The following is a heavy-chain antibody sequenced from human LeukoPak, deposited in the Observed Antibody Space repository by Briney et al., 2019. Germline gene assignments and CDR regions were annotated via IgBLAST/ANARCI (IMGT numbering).Heavy chain of an antibody. CDR3: ARAHQIYYYYMDV. V-gene: IGHV3-74*01. J-gene: IGHJ6*03. CDR1: GFTFRSYW. Sequence: GGSLRLSCAASGFTFRSYWMHWVRQAPGKGLVWVSRVKSDGSDSYYADSVKGRFTISRDNAKNTLYLQMHSLRAEDTAVYYCARAHQIYYYYMDVWGKGTTVTASS. CDR2: VKSDGSDS.